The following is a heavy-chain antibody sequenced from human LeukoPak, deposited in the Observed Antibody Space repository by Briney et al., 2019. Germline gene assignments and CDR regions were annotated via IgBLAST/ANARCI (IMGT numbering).Heavy chain of an antibody. V-gene: IGHV7-4-1*02. CDR2: INTNTGNP. D-gene: IGHD3-3*01. Sequence: ASVKVSCKASGYTFTSYAVNWVRQAPGQGLEWMGWINTNTGNPTYAQGFTGRFVFSLDTSVSTAYLQISSLKADDTAVYYCARNLIFGVVWDWGQGTLVTVSS. J-gene: IGHJ4*02. CDR3: ARNLIFGVVWD. CDR1: GYTFTSYA.